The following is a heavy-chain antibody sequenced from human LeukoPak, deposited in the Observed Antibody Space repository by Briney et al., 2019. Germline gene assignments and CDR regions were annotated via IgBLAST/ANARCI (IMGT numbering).Heavy chain of an antibody. J-gene: IGHJ4*02. CDR3: AKDLDYDSSGIGD. CDR2: ISGSGGST. D-gene: IGHD3-22*01. Sequence: GGSLRLSCAASGFTFSSYAMSWVRQAPGKGLEWVSAISGSGGSTYYTDSVKGRFTISRDNSKNTLYLEMNSLRAEDTAVYYCAKDLDYDSSGIGDWGQGTLVTVS. V-gene: IGHV3-23*01. CDR1: GFTFSSYA.